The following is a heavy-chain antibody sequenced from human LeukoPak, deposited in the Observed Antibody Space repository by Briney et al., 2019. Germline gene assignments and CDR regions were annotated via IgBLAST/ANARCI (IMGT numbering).Heavy chain of an antibody. CDR1: GFTFSSYS. D-gene: IGHD5-18*01. CDR2: ISSSSSTI. CDR3: AREGYSYGYGKGYYYYYMDV. V-gene: IGHV3-48*01. Sequence: GGSMRLSCAASGFTFSSYSMNWVRQAPGKGLEWVSYISSSSSTIYYADSVKGRFTISRDNAKNSLYLQMNSLRAEDTAVYYCAREGYSYGYGKGYYYYYMDVWGKGTTVTVSS. J-gene: IGHJ6*03.